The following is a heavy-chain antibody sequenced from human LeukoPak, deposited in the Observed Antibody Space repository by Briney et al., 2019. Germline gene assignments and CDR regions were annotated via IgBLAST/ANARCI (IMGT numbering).Heavy chain of an antibody. D-gene: IGHD5-24*01. Sequence: TGGSLRLSCAASGFTFSSYAMHWVRQAPGKGLEWVAVISYDGSNKYYADSVKGRFTISRDNSKNTLYLQMNSLRAEGTAVYYCARGRWLQARGPSFDYWGQGTLVTVSS. J-gene: IGHJ4*02. V-gene: IGHV3-30-3*01. CDR3: ARGRWLQARGPSFDY. CDR1: GFTFSSYA. CDR2: ISYDGSNK.